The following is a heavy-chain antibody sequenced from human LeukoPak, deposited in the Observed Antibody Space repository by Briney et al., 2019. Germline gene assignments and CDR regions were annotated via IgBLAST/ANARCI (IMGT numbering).Heavy chain of an antibody. Sequence: ASVKVSCKASGYTFTGYYMHWVRQAPGQGLEWMGWINPNSGGTNYAQKFQGRVTMTRDTSISTAYMELSMLRSDDTAVYYCVRDPGSGYSFLYYFDYWGQGTLVTVSS. CDR3: VRDPGSGYSFLYYFDY. CDR2: INPNSGGT. CDR1: GYTFTGYY. D-gene: IGHD5-18*01. J-gene: IGHJ4*02. V-gene: IGHV1-2*02.